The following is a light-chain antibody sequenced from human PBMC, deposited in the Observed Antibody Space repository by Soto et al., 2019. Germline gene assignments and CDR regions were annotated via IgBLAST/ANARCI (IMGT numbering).Light chain of an antibody. V-gene: IGLV2-14*01. CDR2: EVS. J-gene: IGLJ2*01. Sequence: QSALTQPASVSGSPGQSITISCTGSSSDVGGYNHVSWYQQHPGKAPKLMIYEVSNRPSGVSNRFSGSKSGNTASLTISGLQAEDAADYYCSSYTTSTTRIIFGGGTKVTVL. CDR3: SSYTTSTTRII. CDR1: SSDVGGYNH.